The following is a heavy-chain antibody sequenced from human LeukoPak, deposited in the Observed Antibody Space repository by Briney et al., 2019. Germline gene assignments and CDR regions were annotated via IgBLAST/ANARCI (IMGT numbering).Heavy chain of an antibody. CDR2: VDNDGWAT. D-gene: IGHD2-2*03. J-gene: IGHJ5*02. V-gene: IGHV3-48*03. Sequence: PGESLRLSCAASGFSLSSFEMNWVRQAPGKGLEWIAYVDNDGWATSYYADSVKGRFTITRDDAKSSLYLQMDSLTVEDTAVYYCARDLIGWSLDPWGQGTLVSVSS. CDR1: GFSLSSFE. CDR3: ARDLIGWSLDP.